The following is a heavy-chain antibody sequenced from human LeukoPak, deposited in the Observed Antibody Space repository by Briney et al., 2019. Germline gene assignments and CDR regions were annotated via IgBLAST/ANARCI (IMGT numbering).Heavy chain of an antibody. CDR2: IYYSGST. V-gene: IGHV4-59*01. Sequence: SETLSLTCTVSGGSISSYYWSWIRQPPGKGLEWIGYIYYSGSTNYNPSLKSRVTISVDTSKNQFSLKLSSVTAADTAVYYCARGSYSSGWYDYWGQGTPVTASS. D-gene: IGHD6-19*01. CDR3: ARGSYSSGWYDY. CDR1: GGSISSYY. J-gene: IGHJ4*02.